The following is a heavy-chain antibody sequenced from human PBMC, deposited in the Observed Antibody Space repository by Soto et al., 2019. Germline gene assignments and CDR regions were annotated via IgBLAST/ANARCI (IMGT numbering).Heavy chain of an antibody. CDR3: TKVGGLYDFWSGPLHFDL. V-gene: IGHV3-9*01. CDR1: GFIFDDFA. J-gene: IGHJ4*02. CDR2: ITWNSDSI. D-gene: IGHD3-3*01. Sequence: EAQLVESGGGFVQPGRSLGLSCAGSGFIFDDFAIHWVRQAPGKGLEWVSGITWNSDSIGYADAVKGRFTVSRDNAKNALYLQMNRLRVEDTALYYCTKVGGLYDFWSGPLHFDLWGQGTLVTVSS.